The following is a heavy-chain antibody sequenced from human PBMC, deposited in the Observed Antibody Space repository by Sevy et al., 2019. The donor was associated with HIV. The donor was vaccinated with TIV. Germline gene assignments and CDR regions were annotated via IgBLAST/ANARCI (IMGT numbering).Heavy chain of an antibody. Sequence: SETLSLTCSVSGGSLDSSRSYWGWIRQPPGKGLEWIATIDYSGSASYNPSLRSRVTISLDTSKNQFSLKLRSVTATETATYYCARHVGTWIQLWLGWFDPWGQGALVTVSS. D-gene: IGHD5-18*01. CDR2: IDYSGSA. J-gene: IGHJ5*02. V-gene: IGHV4-39*01. CDR3: ARHVGTWIQLWLGWFDP. CDR1: GGSLDSSRSY.